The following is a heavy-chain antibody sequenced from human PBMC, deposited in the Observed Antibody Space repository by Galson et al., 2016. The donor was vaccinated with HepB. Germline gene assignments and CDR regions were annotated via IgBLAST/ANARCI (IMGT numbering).Heavy chain of an antibody. J-gene: IGHJ4*02. CDR2: VKPGDHST. Sequence: SVKVSCKASGYSFTNYALHWLRQAPGQRPEWVGFVKPGDHSTSFSRNFEDRLTITTDTSTGTSDMERSGLRSEDTAVYYCARGGSMRLYYYYFDYWGQGALVTVSS. D-gene: IGHD2/OR15-2a*01. V-gene: IGHV1-3*01. CDR3: ARGGSMRLYYYYFDY. CDR1: GYSFTNYA.